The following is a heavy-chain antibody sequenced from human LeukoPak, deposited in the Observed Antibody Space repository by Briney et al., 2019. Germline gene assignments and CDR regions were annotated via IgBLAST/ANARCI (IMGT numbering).Heavy chain of an antibody. CDR2: VTRNT. CDR3: ARDKDWYLDY. Sequence: GGCLRLSCAASGFTFRISGMHWVRQAPGQGLEWVAIVTRNTYYTDSVKGRFTVSRDNSTDTLYLQMNSLSGEDTAVYFCARDKDWYLDYWGQGTLVTV. V-gene: IGHV3-33*01. D-gene: IGHD3/OR15-3a*01. J-gene: IGHJ4*02. CDR1: GFTFRISG.